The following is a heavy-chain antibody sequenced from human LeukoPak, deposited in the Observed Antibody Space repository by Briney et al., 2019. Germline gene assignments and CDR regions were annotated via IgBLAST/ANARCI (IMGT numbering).Heavy chain of an antibody. J-gene: IGHJ4*02. CDR2: ISGSGNST. Sequence: GGSLRLSCAASGFTFSSYAMTWVRQAPGKGLEWVSTISGSGNSTYYADSVKGRFTISRDDSKNTLFLQMNSLRAEDTAVYYCAKRGQLGYWGQGTLVTVSS. CDR1: GFTFSSYA. CDR3: AKRGQLGY. V-gene: IGHV3-23*01. D-gene: IGHD3-16*01.